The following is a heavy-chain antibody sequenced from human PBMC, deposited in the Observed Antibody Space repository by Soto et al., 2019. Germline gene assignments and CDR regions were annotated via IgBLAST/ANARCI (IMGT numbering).Heavy chain of an antibody. J-gene: IGHJ6*02. Sequence: ASVKVSCKASGYTFTGYAMHWVRQAPGQRLEWMGWINAGNGNTKYSQKFQGRVTITRDTSASTAYMELSSLRSEDTAVYYCAREGTCSSTSCPTYFSFGMDVWGQGTTVTVSS. CDR1: GYTFTGYA. CDR2: INAGNGNT. CDR3: AREGTCSSTSCPTYFSFGMDV. V-gene: IGHV1-3*01. D-gene: IGHD2-2*01.